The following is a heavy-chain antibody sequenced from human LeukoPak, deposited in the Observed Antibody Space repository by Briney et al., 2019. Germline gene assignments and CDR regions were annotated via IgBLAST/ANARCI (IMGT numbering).Heavy chain of an antibody. CDR3: ARSSIWAMVD. Sequence: ASVKVSCKASGYTFPNYYVHWVRQAPGQGLEWMGMVNPSGGSTNYAQKFQGRVTMTRDTSTSTLNMDLSSLRSEDTAVYYCARSSIWAMVDWGQGTLVSVSS. J-gene: IGHJ4*02. CDR2: VNPSGGST. CDR1: GYTFPNYY. D-gene: IGHD5-18*01. V-gene: IGHV1-46*01.